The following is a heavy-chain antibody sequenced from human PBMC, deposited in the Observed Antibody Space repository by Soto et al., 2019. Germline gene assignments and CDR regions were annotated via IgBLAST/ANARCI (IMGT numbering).Heavy chain of an antibody. V-gene: IGHV3-23*01. J-gene: IGHJ4*02. Sequence: EVQLLESGGGLVQPGGSLRLSCAASGFTFSNYAVTWVRQAPGKGLEWVSTISGSGGSTYYADSVKGRFTISTYNSKNTLYLQMNSLRAEDTAVYYCAKDQGSSWYEIDYWGQGTLVTVSS. CDR2: ISGSGGST. CDR1: GFTFSNYA. D-gene: IGHD6-13*01. CDR3: AKDQGSSWYEIDY.